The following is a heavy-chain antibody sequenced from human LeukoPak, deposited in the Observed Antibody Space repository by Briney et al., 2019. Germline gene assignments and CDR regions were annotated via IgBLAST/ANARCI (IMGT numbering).Heavy chain of an antibody. CDR2: IIPIFGTA. D-gene: IGHD6-13*01. V-gene: IGHV1-69*13. CDR3: ARGVLREQQLGLDY. CDR1: GGTFSSYA. Sequence: SVKVSCKASGGTFSSYAISWVRQAPGQGLEWMGGIIPIFGTANYAQKFQGRVTITADESTSTAYMELSSLRSEDTAVYYCARGVLREQQLGLDYWGQGTLVTVSS. J-gene: IGHJ4*02.